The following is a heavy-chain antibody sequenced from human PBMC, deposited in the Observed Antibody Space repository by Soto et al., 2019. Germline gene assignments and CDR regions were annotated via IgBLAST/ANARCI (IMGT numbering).Heavy chain of an antibody. J-gene: IGHJ6*02. Sequence: GGSLRLSCAASGFSIRTNYISWVRQAPGKGLEWVSVFYTGVTTYYADSVKGRFTISVDSSKNTLYLQMNSLRAEDTAIYYCARDNVDTSMIRGQYSFHYYGMDVWGQGTTVTVSS. CDR2: FYTGVTT. V-gene: IGHV3-53*01. CDR3: ARDNVDTSMIRGQYSFHYYGMDV. D-gene: IGHD5-18*01. CDR1: GFSIRTNY.